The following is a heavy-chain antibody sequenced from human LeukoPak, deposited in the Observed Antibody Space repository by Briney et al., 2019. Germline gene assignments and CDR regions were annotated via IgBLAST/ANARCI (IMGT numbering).Heavy chain of an antibody. CDR3: ERDYDSSGPQKNYFDF. Sequence: SVKVSCKAPGATFSSYAVSWVRQAPGQGLEWMGRIVPMYDTADYAQRFQGRVTITADKSTGTVFMELSSLRSEDTGISYCERDYDSSGPQKNYFDFWGQGTLVTVSS. CDR1: GATFSSYA. D-gene: IGHD3-22*01. V-gene: IGHV1-69*06. J-gene: IGHJ4*02. CDR2: IVPMYDTA.